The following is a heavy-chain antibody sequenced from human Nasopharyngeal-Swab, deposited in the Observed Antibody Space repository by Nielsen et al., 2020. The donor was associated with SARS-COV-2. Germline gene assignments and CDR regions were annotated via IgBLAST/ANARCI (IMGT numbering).Heavy chain of an antibody. CDR3: TTDFPSQYFYYYIDV. CDR2: IKSKTDGGTT. Sequence: GGSLRLSCAASGFTFSNAWMNWVRQAPGKGLEWVGRIKSKTDGGTTDYAAPVKGRFTVSRDDSKNTLYLQMNSLKTEDTAVYYCTTDFPSQYFYYYIDVWGKGTTVTVSS. CDR1: GFTFSNAW. V-gene: IGHV3-15*07. J-gene: IGHJ6*03.